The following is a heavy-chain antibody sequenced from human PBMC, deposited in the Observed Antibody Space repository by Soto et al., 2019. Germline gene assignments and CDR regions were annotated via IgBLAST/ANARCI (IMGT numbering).Heavy chain of an antibody. CDR1: GYTFTSYG. CDR3: ARTYYYDSSGYYPLWY. D-gene: IGHD3-22*01. J-gene: IGHJ4*02. Sequence: QVQLVHSGAEVKKPGASVKVSCKASGYTFTSYGITWVRQAPGQGLEWMGWISAYNGNTNYAQKLQGRVTMTTDTSTSTAYMELRSLRSDDTAVYYCARTYYYDSSGYYPLWYWGQGTLVTVSS. V-gene: IGHV1-18*01. CDR2: ISAYNGNT.